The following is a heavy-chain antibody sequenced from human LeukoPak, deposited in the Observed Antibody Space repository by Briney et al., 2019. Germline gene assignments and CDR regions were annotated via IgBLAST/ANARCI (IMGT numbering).Heavy chain of an antibody. CDR1: GFTFSSYA. J-gene: IGHJ4*02. CDR3: AKGRYYYDSSAGY. CDR2: ISGSGGST. V-gene: IGHV3-23*01. Sequence: GGSLRLSCAASGFTFSSYAMSRVRQAPGKGLEWVSAISGSGGSTYYADSVKGRFTISRDNSKNTLYLQMNSLRAEDTAVYYCAKGRYYYDSSAGYWGQGTLVTVSS. D-gene: IGHD3-22*01.